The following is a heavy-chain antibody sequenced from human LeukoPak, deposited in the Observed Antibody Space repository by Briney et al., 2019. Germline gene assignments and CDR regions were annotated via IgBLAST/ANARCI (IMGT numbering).Heavy chain of an antibody. CDR1: GFTFSRHG. CDR3: ARFGGTNWFDP. Sequence: GGSLRLSCAPSGFTFSRHGMHWVRQAPGKGLEWVSSISSSSSYIYYADSVKGRFTISRDNAKNSLYLQMNSLRAEDTAVYYCARFGGTNWFDPWGQGTLVTVSS. CDR2: ISSSSSYI. D-gene: IGHD3-16*01. V-gene: IGHV3-21*01. J-gene: IGHJ5*02.